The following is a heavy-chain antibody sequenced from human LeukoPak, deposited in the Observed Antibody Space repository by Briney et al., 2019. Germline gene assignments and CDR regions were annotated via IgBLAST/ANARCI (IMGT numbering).Heavy chain of an antibody. J-gene: IGHJ4*02. Sequence: KPSEALSLTCTDSGGSISSYYWSWIRQPPGKGLEWIGYIYHSGSTYYNPSLKSRVTISVDRSKNQFSLKLSSVTAADTAVYYCAVTGYSYGYYYFDYWGQGTLVTVSS. CDR3: AVTGYSYGYYYFDY. V-gene: IGHV4-59*04. CDR1: GGSISSYY. CDR2: IYHSGST. D-gene: IGHD5-18*01.